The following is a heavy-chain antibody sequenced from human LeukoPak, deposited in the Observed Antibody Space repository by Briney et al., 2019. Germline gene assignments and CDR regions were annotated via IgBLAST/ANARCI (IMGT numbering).Heavy chain of an antibody. Sequence: GGSLRLSCVASGFTFDDYAMHWVRQAPGKGLEWVSGISWNSGSIGYADSVKGRFTISRDNSKNTLYLQMNSLRAEDTAVYYCATLAGYFDYWGQGTLVTVSS. J-gene: IGHJ4*02. CDR2: ISWNSGSI. D-gene: IGHD6-19*01. V-gene: IGHV3-9*01. CDR3: ATLAGYFDY. CDR1: GFTFDDYA.